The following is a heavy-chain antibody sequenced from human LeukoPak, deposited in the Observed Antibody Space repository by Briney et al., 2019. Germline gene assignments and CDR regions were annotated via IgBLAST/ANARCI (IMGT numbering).Heavy chain of an antibody. CDR2: VHQSGST. J-gene: IGHJ4*02. CDR1: GYSISSGYH. Sequence: PSETLSLTCIVSGYSISSGYHYGWIRQPPGKGLEWIGSVHQSGSTYYNPSLKSRVTISIDNPKNQFSLKLTSVTAADTAVYYCGSQREWSLTEYHFDYWGQGTLVTVSS. V-gene: IGHV4-38-2*02. CDR3: GSQREWSLTEYHFDY. D-gene: IGHD3-3*01.